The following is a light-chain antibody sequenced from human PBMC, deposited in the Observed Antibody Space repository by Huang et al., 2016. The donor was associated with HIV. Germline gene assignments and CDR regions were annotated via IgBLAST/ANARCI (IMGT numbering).Light chain of an antibody. Sequence: DIQMTQSPSAMSASVGDRVTITCRATQDTYNYLAWFQQKPGTAPRRRIYGASSLQSGVPSRFSGSGSGTEFTLTISSLQPEDSATYYCLQHKNFHTPTFGQGTTVEIK. J-gene: IGKJ1*01. CDR1: QDTYNY. CDR3: LQHKNFHTPT. V-gene: IGKV1-17*03. CDR2: GAS.